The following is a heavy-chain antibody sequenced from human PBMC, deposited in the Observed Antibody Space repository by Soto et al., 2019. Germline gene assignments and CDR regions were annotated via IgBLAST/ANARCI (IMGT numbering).Heavy chain of an antibody. J-gene: IGHJ6*02. CDR2: MNPNSGNT. CDR3: ATAEDGYNPLYYGMDV. CDR1: GYTFTSYD. V-gene: IGHV1-8*01. D-gene: IGHD5-12*01. Sequence: QVQLVQSGAEVKKPGASVKVSCKASGYTFTSYDINWVRQATGQGLEWMGWMNPNSGNTGYEQKFQGRVTMTRNTSISTAYMELSSLRSEDTAVYYCATAEDGYNPLYYGMDVWGQGTTVTVSS.